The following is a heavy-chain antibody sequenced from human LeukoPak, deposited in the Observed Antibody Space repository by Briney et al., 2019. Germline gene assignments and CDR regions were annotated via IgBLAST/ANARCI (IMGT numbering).Heavy chain of an antibody. V-gene: IGHV3-23*01. CDR3: AKEITIFGLANWFDP. CDR1: GFTFSSYA. J-gene: IGHJ5*02. CDR2: ISGSGGST. Sequence: GGSLRLSCAASGFTFSSYAMSWVRQAPGKGLEWVSAISGSGGSTYYADSVKGRFTISRDNSKNTLYLQMNSLRAEDTAGYYCAKEITIFGLANWFDPWGQGTLVTVSS. D-gene: IGHD3-3*01.